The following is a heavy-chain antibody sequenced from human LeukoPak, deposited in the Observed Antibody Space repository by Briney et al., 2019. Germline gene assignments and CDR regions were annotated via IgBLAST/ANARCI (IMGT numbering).Heavy chain of an antibody. J-gene: IGHJ4*02. Sequence: SETLSLTCTVSGGSISSGDYYWSWIRQPPGKGLEWIGYICYSGSTYYNPSLKSRVTISVDTSKNQFSLKLSSVTAADTAVYYCVGSIVVVPAAIFDYWGQGTLVTVSS. CDR1: GGSISSGDYY. D-gene: IGHD2-2*01. CDR2: ICYSGST. CDR3: VGSIVVVPAAIFDY. V-gene: IGHV4-30-4*08.